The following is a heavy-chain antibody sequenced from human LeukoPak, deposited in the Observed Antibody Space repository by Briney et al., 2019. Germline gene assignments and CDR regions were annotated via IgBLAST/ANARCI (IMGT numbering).Heavy chain of an antibody. CDR2: ISYDGSNK. D-gene: IGHD2-2*01. J-gene: IGHJ5*02. V-gene: IGHV3-30*18. CDR3: AKDSGGEGRVVPAGMAYNWFVP. CDR1: AFTFSSNG. Sequence: GGSLTLSCAAYAFTFSSNGMHWVRQAPGKGLEWVAVISYDGSNKYYADSGKGRFTISRTNTKNTLYLQTTSERATDTAVYYCAKDSGGEGRVVPAGMAYNWFVPWGQGTLVTVSS.